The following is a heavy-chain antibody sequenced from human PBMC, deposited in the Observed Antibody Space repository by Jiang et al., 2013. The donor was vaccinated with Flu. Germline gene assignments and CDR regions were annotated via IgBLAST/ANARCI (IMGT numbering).Heavy chain of an antibody. D-gene: IGHD6-19*01. CDR2: INHSGST. CDR1: GGSFSGYY. J-gene: IGHJ4*02. Sequence: SLTCAVYGGSFSGYYWSWIRQPPGKGLEWIGEINHSGSTNYNPSLKSRVTISVDTSKNQFSLKLSSVTAADTAVYYCARRSGWYPFDYWGQGTLVTVSS. CDR3: ARRSGWYPFDY. V-gene: IGHV4-34*01.